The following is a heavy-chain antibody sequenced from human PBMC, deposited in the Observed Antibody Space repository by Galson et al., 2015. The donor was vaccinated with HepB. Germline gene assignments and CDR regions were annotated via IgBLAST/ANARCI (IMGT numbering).Heavy chain of an antibody. CDR3: ARVSGDRTSLGPNWLDP. V-gene: IGHV6-1*01. Sequence: CAISGDSVSSNSAAWNWIRQSPSRGLEWLGRTYYRSKWYNDYAVSVKSRITINPDTSKNQFSLQLNSVTPEDTAVYYCARVSGDRTSLGPNWLDPWGQGTLVTVSS. CDR1: GDSVSSNSAA. J-gene: IGHJ5*02. D-gene: IGHD7-27*01. CDR2: TYYRSKWYN.